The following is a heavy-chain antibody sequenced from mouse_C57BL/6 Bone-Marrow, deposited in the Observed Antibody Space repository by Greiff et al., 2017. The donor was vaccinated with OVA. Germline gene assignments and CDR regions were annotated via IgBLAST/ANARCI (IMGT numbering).Heavy chain of an antibody. CDR1: GFTFSSYA. D-gene: IGHD1-1*01. Sequence: EVQVVESGEGLVKPGGSLKLSCAASGFTFSSYAMSWVRQTPEKRLEWVAYLSSGGDYIYYADTVKGRFTISRDNARNTLYLQMSSLKSEDTAMYYCTRGITTVVAPAYWGQGTLVTVSA. V-gene: IGHV5-9-1*02. CDR2: LSSGGDYI. CDR3: TRGITTVVAPAY. J-gene: IGHJ3*01.